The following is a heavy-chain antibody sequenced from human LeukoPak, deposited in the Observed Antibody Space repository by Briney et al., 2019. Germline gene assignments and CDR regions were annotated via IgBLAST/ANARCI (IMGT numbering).Heavy chain of an antibody. V-gene: IGHV4-34*01. CDR1: GGSFSGYY. Sequence: SETLSLTCAVYGGSFSGYYWSWIRQPPGKGLEWIGEINHSGSTNYNPSLKSRVTISVDTSKNQFSLKLSSVTAADTAVYYCARFISRYFDWLLSDAFDIWGQGTMVTVSS. D-gene: IGHD3-9*01. CDR3: ARFISRYFDWLLSDAFDI. J-gene: IGHJ3*02. CDR2: INHSGST.